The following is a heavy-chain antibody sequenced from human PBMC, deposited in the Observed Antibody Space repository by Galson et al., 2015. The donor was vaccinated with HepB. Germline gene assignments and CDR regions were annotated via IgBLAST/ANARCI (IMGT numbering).Heavy chain of an antibody. Sequence: SVKVSCKASGGTFSSYTISWVRQAPGQGLEWMGRIIPILGIANYAQKFQGRVTITADKSTSTAYMELSSLRSEDTAVYYCAREDSVGDTAMVRYYGMDVWGQGTTVTVSS. CDR2: IIPILGIA. D-gene: IGHD5-18*01. V-gene: IGHV1-69*04. CDR3: AREDSVGDTAMVRYYGMDV. J-gene: IGHJ6*02. CDR1: GGTFSSYT.